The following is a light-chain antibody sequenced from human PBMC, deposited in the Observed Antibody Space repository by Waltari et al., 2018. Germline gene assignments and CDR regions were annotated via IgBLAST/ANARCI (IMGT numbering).Light chain of an antibody. CDR3: QNHERLPAT. Sequence: EVVLTQSPGTLSLSTGERATFSCRASQSVSKYLAWYQQRPGQAPRLLIYAASTRATGIPDRFSGSGSGTDFSLTISRLEPEDFAVYYCQNHERLPATFGQGTKVEIK. J-gene: IGKJ1*01. CDR2: AAS. V-gene: IGKV3-20*01. CDR1: QSVSKY.